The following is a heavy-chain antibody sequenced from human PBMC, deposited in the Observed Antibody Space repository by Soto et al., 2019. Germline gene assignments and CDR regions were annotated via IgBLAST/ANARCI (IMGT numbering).Heavy chain of an antibody. J-gene: IGHJ6*02. CDR2: IYPGDSDT. Sequence: GESLKISCKGSGYSFTSYWIGWVRQMPGKGLEWMGIIYPGDSDTRYSPSFQGQVTISADKSISTAYLQWSSLKASDTAMYYCARAKNYDILTGPMDVWGQGTTVTVSS. V-gene: IGHV5-51*01. CDR3: ARAKNYDILTGPMDV. CDR1: GYSFTSYW. D-gene: IGHD3-9*01.